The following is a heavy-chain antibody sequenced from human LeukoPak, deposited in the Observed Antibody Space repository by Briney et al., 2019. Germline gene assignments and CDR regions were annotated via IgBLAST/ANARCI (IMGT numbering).Heavy chain of an antibody. CDR2: ISPNNGGT. CDR3: ARGDLAFVPAADRYGYYL. D-gene: IGHD2-2*01. V-gene: IGHV1-2*02. CDR1: GYTFTGYY. Sequence: ASVKVSCKASGYTFTGYYIHWVRQAPRQGLHWMGWISPNNGGTKYAQNFQGRVTMTRATSISTAYMELTNLKSDDTAVYYCARGDLAFVPAADRYGYYLWGQGTLVTVSS. J-gene: IGHJ4*02.